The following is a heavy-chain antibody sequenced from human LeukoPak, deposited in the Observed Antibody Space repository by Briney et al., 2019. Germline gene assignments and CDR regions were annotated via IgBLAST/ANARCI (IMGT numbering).Heavy chain of an antibody. CDR2: IYTSGST. CDR3: ARDNSIAAAGIFLHWYFDL. J-gene: IGHJ2*01. V-gene: IGHV4-61*02. D-gene: IGHD6-13*01. Sequence: SETLSLTCTVSGGPISSGSYYWSWIRQPAGKGLEWIGRIYTSGSTNYNPSLKSRVTISVDTSKNQFSLKLSSVTAADTAVYYCARDNSIAAAGIFLHWYFDLWGRGTLVTVSS. CDR1: GGPISSGSYY.